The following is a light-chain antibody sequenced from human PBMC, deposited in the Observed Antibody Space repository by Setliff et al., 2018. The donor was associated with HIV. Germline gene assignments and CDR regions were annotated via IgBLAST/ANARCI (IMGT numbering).Light chain of an antibody. V-gene: IGLV2-11*01. CDR2: DVT. J-gene: IGLJ2*01. CDR3: CSYAGSYTPVI. Sequence: QSVLAQPASVSGSPGQSINISCTGSSSDVGSYNYVSWYQQHPGKAPKLMIYDVTKRPSGVPDRFSGSKSGNTASLTISGLQAEDEADYYCCSYAGSYTPVIFGGGTKVTVL. CDR1: SSDVGSYNY.